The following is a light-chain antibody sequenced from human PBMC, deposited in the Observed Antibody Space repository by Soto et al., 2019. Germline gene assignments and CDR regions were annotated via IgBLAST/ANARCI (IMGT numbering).Light chain of an antibody. J-gene: IGLJ2*01. CDR3: SSYTTIKTVV. CDR1: SSDVGGYNY. V-gene: IGLV2-11*01. Sequence: QSALTQPRSVSGSPGQSVTISCTGTSSDVGGYNYVSWYQQHPGKAPKLMIFEVSNRPSGISDRFSGFKSANTAYLTISGVQPEDEADYHCSSYTTIKTVVFGGGTKLTVL. CDR2: EVS.